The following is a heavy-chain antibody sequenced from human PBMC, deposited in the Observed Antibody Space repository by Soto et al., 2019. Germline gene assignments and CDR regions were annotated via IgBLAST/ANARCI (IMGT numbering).Heavy chain of an antibody. J-gene: IGHJ6*03. V-gene: IGHV1-8*01. CDR1: GYTFTSYY. CDR3: ARGPPPYYYYYYMDV. CDR2: MNPNSGNT. Sequence: ASVKVSCKASGYTFTSYYINWVRQATGQGLEWMGWMNPNSGNTGYAQKFQGRVTMTRNTSISTAYMELSSLRSEDTAVYYCARGPPPYYYYYYMDVWGKGTTVTVSS.